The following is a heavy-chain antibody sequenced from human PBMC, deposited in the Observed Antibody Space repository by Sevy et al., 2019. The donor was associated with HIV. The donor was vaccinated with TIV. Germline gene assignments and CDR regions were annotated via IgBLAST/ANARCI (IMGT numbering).Heavy chain of an antibody. CDR2: LSFGCGEI. Sequence: GSLRLSCAASGFTFSKYSMSWVRQPPGKGLEWVSTLSFGCGEITYADSVKGRFTISRDNSKSSVYLQMNNLRPEDTAVYYCAREGCTKPHDFWGQGTLVTVSS. D-gene: IGHD2-8*01. V-gene: IGHV3-23*01. CDR1: GFTFSKYS. J-gene: IGHJ4*02. CDR3: AREGCTKPHDF.